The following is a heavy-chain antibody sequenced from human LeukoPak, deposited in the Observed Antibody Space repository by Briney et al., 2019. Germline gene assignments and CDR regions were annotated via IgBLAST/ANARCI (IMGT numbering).Heavy chain of an antibody. J-gene: IGHJ5*02. CDR1: GGSFSGYY. V-gene: IGHV4-34*01. CDR2: INHSGST. CDR3: ARAHNKGVWFDP. Sequence: SETLSLTCAVYGGSFSGYYWSWIRQPPGKGLEWIGEINHSGSTNYNPSLKSRVTISVDTSKNQFSLKMSSVTAADTAVYYCARAHNKGVWFDPLGPGNPGHRLL. D-gene: IGHD1-1*01.